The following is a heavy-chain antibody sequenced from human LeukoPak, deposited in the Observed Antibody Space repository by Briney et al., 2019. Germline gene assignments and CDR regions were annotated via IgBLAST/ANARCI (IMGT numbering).Heavy chain of an antibody. CDR2: IYENGGTT. CDR3: ARDNELDYYYGMDV. Sequence: PGGSLRLSCVGSGFTFRSHAMSWVRQAPEKGLEFVSGIYENGGTTYYADSVKGRFTISRDNSKNTLYLQMNSLRAEDTAVYYCARDNELDYYYGMDVWGQGTTVTVSS. J-gene: IGHJ6*02. D-gene: IGHD3-10*01. CDR1: GFTFRSHA. V-gene: IGHV3-23*01.